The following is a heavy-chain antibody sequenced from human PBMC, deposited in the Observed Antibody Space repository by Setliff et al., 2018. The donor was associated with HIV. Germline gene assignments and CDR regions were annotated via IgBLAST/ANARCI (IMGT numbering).Heavy chain of an antibody. D-gene: IGHD3-10*01. J-gene: IGHJ4*02. CDR2: SDHSGST. Sequence: SETLSLTCAVDGGSFNDYYWTWNRQPPGKGLEWIGESDHSGSTKYHASLKSRVTISIDTSKNQISLKLSSVTAADTAVYYCARGLNYYGAGSYLPLGYWGQGTLVTVSS. CDR3: ARGLNYYGAGSYLPLGY. CDR1: GGSFNDYY. V-gene: IGHV4-34*01.